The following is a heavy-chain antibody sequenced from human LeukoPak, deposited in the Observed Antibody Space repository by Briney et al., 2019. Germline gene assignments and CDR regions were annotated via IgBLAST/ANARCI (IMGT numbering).Heavy chain of an antibody. D-gene: IGHD4-17*01. CDR1: GYTFTSYA. CDR3: AREAVTTVLAYYYYMDV. J-gene: IGHJ6*03. Sequence: VASVKVSCKASGYTFTSYAMNWVRQAPGQGLEWMGWINTNTGNPTYAQGFTGRFVFSLDTSVSTAYLQISSLKAEDTAVYYCAREAVTTVLAYYYYMDVWGKGTTVTVSS. CDR2: INTNTGNP. V-gene: IGHV7-4-1*02.